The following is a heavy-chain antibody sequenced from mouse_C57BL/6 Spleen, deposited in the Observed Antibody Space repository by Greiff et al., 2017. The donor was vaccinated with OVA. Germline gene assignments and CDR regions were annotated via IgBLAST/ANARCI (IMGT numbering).Heavy chain of an antibody. CDR1: GFTFTDYY. D-gene: IGHD2-5*01. J-gene: IGHJ2*01. CDR2: IRNKANGYTT. CDR3: ATSYSNYDGVDY. V-gene: IGHV7-3*01. Sequence: EVKLVESGGGLVQPGGSLSLSCAASGFTFTDYYMSWVRQPPGKGLEWLGFIRNKANGYTTEYSASVKGRFTISRDNSQSILYLQMNALRAEDSATYYCATSYSNYDGVDYWGQGTTLTVSS.